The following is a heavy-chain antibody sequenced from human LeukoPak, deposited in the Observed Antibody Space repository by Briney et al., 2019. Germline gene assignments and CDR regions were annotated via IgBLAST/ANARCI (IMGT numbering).Heavy chain of an antibody. CDR3: AKDAQRGFDYSNSLEP. Sequence: GRSLGLSCVASGFTFAHYGMHWVRQAPGKGLEWVAVIWHDGSSQYYADSVKGRFTISRDNSMNTLYLQMNSLRAEDTAIYYCAKDAQRGFDYSNSLEPWGQGTLVTVSS. V-gene: IGHV3-33*06. CDR2: IWHDGSSQ. CDR1: GFTFAHYG. D-gene: IGHD4-11*01. J-gene: IGHJ5*02.